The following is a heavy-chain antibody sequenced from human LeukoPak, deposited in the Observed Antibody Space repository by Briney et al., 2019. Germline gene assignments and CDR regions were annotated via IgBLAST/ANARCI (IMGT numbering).Heavy chain of an antibody. D-gene: IGHD2-2*01. V-gene: IGHV1-69*05. J-gene: IGHJ4*02. CDR1: GGTFTSYA. Sequence: SVTVSCKASGGTFTSYAISWVRQAPGQGLEWMGGIIPIFGTANYAQKFQGRVTITTDESTSTAYLELSSLRSEDTAVYSCTRGLNRCTSCYSYCGQGTLVTVSS. CDR2: IIPIFGTA. CDR3: TRGLNRCTSCYSY.